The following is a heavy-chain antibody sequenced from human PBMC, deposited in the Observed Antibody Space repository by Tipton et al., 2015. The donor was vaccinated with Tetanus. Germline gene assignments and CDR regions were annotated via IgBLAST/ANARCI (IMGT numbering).Heavy chain of an antibody. D-gene: IGHD2-15*01. CDR1: GFIFSSYC. CDR2: SRYDGTDQ. Sequence: SLRLSCAASGFIFSSYCIHWVRQAPGKGLEWVADSRYDGTDQYYADSVKGRFTISRDNSKNTLYLQKNSLRAGDTALYYCAREADCSGGSCFSGDLENWGQGPQVTVSS. V-gene: IGHV3-33*01. CDR3: AREADCSGGSCFSGDLEN. J-gene: IGHJ1*01.